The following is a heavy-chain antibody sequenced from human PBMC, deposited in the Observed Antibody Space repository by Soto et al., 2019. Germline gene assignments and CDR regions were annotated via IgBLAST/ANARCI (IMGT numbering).Heavy chain of an antibody. J-gene: IGHJ3*02. CDR1: GFTFSDYY. CDR3: ARDLIPYGDSYDAFDI. D-gene: IGHD4-17*01. V-gene: IGHV3-11*01. CDR2: ISSSGSTI. Sequence: GGSLRLSCAASGFTFSDYYMSWIRQAPGKGLEWVSYISSSGSTIYYADSVKGRFTISRDNAKNSLYLQMNSLRAEDTAVYYCARDLIPYGDSYDAFDIWGQGTMVTVSS.